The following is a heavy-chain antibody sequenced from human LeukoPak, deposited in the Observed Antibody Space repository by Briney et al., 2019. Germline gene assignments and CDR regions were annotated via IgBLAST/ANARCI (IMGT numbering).Heavy chain of an antibody. V-gene: IGHV7-4-1*02. CDR1: GYTFTSYA. Sequence: ASVTVSCKASGYTFTSYAMNWVRQAPGQGLEWMGWINTNTGNPTYAQGFTGRFVFSLDTSVSTAYLQISSLKAEDTAVYYCARENSVVVTATPGYWGQGTLVTVSS. D-gene: IGHD2-21*02. CDR2: INTNTGNP. J-gene: IGHJ4*02. CDR3: ARENSVVVTATPGY.